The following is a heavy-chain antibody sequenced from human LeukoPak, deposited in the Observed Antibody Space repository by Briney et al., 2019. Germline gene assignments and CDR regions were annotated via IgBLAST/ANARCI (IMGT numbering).Heavy chain of an antibody. CDR3: ARVGSYYPLYDSSGYYLDY. V-gene: IGHV3-7*03. J-gene: IGHJ4*02. CDR2: IHQDGSQQ. CDR1: GFTFTRYW. D-gene: IGHD3-22*01. Sequence: GGSLRLSCAASGFTFTRYWMCWIRQAPGKGLEWVANIHQDGSQQYYLDSVEGRFTISRDNSKNTLYLQMNSLRAEDTAVYYCARVGSYYPLYDSSGYYLDYWGQGTLVTVSS.